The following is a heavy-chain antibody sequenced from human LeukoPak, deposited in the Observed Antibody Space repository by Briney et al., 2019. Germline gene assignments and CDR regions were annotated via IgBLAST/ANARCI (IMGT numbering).Heavy chain of an antibody. CDR1: GGSFSGYY. CDR3: ARGGRVVGATPVLDY. CDR2: INHSGST. Sequence: SETLSLTCAVYGGSFSGYYWSWIRQPPGKGLEWIGEINHSGSTNYNPSLKSRVTISVDTSKNQFSLKLSSVPAADTAVYYCARGGRVVGATPVLDYWGQGTLVTVSS. V-gene: IGHV4-34*01. J-gene: IGHJ4*02. D-gene: IGHD1-26*01.